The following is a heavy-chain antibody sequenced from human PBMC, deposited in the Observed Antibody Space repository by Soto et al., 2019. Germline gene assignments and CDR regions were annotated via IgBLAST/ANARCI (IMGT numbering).Heavy chain of an antibody. CDR2: IYYSGSA. V-gene: IGHV4-31*03. Sequence: PSETLSLTCTVSGGSIRIGDRYWSWIRQRPGEGLEWIGYIYYSGSAYYRPSLKSRLRISVDTSKNQFSLKLSSVTAADTAIYYCARAGRRDIPLVVAENWFDPWGQGTLVTVSS. D-gene: IGHD2-15*01. J-gene: IGHJ5*02. CDR1: GGSIRIGDRY. CDR3: ARAGRRDIPLVVAENWFDP.